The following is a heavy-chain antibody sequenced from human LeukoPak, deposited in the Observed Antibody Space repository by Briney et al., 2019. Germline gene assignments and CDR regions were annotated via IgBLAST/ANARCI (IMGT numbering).Heavy chain of an antibody. CDR2: IYYSGDT. D-gene: IGHD5-12*01. V-gene: IGHV4-39*01. Sequence: PSETLSLTCTVSGGSISSSSYYWGWIRQPPGKGLEWIGSIYYSGDTYYNPSLKSRRVTISVDTSKNQFSLRLSSVTAADTAVYYCARGDLRLLDYWGQGTLVTVSS. CDR3: ARGDLRLLDY. CDR1: GGSISSSSYY. J-gene: IGHJ4*02.